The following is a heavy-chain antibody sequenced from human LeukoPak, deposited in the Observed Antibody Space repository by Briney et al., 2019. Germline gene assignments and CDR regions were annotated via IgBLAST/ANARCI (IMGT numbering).Heavy chain of an antibody. V-gene: IGHV4-59*01. D-gene: IGHD2-15*01. CDR2: IYYNGST. CDR3: ARKGGPFDY. CDR1: GGSIRYYY. J-gene: IGHJ4*02. Sequence: SETLSLTCTVSGGSIRYYYWIWIRQSPGKGLEWIGYIYYNGSTNYNPSLKSRVTISVDMSKNQFSLKVTSVTAADTAIYYCARKGGPFDYRGQGTLVTVSS.